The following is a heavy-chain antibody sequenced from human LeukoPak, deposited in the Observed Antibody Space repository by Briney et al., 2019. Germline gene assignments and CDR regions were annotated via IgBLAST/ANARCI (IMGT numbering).Heavy chain of an antibody. V-gene: IGHV3-74*01. CDR3: ARAQSEIGGYCPEYFRF. CDR2: IKSGGST. Sequence: GGSLSLSCAVSGFSFSTYWMHWVRQPPGKGLVWVWGIKSGGSTNYTASVKGRFTISRDNAKNTLSLQMNCLRPEDTGVYYCARAQSEIGGYCPEYFRFWGQGKRVTVSS. CDR1: GFSFSTYW. J-gene: IGHJ1*01. D-gene: IGHD2-21*01.